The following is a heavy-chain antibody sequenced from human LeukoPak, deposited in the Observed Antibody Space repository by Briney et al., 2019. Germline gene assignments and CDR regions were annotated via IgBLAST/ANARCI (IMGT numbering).Heavy chain of an antibody. D-gene: IGHD2-2*01. CDR1: GFTFSSHA. CDR2: ISGSGGST. Sequence: GGSLRLSCTASGFTFSSHAMSWVRQAPGKGLEWVSAISGSGGSTYYADSVKGRFTISRDNSKNTLYLQMNSLRAEDTAVYYCAKKNRDIVVVPAATYDYWGQGTLVTVSS. V-gene: IGHV3-23*01. J-gene: IGHJ4*02. CDR3: AKKNRDIVVVPAATYDY.